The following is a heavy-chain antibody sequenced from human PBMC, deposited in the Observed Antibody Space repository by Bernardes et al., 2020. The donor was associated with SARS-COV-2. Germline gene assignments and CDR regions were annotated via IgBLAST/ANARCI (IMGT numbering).Heavy chain of an antibody. CDR1: GYTFTGHY. CDR2: INPNSGGT. Sequence: SVKVSCMASGYTFTGHYMHWVRQAPGQGLEWMGWINPNSGGTNYAQKFQGWVTMTRDTSISTAYMELSRLRSDDTAVYYCARVLSPGIAAAHLGYWGQGTLVTVSS. V-gene: IGHV1-2*04. CDR3: ARVLSPGIAAAHLGY. D-gene: IGHD6-13*01. J-gene: IGHJ4*02.